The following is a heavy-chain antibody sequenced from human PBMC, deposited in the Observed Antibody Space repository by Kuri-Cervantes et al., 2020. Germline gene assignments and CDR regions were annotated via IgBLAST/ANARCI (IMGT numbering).Heavy chain of an antibody. J-gene: IGHJ5*02. V-gene: IGHV3-53*01. Sequence: GGSLRLSCAASGFTFSSYAMSWVRQAPGKGLEWVSVIYSGGSTYYADSVKGRFTISRDNSKNTLYLQMNSLRAEDTAVYYCARDNNWFDPWGQGTLVTVSS. CDR1: GFTFSSYA. CDR3: ARDNNWFDP. CDR2: IYSGGST.